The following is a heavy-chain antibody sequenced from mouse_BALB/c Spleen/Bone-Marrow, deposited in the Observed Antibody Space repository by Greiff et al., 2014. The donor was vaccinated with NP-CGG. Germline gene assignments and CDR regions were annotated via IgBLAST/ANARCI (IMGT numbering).Heavy chain of an antibody. CDR3: ARQGNDYAAWFAY. CDR1: GFTFSSYG. D-gene: IGHD2-4*01. J-gene: IGHJ3*01. CDR2: ISSGGGYT. V-gene: IGHV5-6*01. Sequence: VQLQQPGGDLVKPGGSLKLSCAASGFTFSSYGMSWVRQTPDKRLEWVATISSGGGYTYYPDSVKGRFTISRDNAKNTLYLQMSSLKSEDTAMYYCARQGNDYAAWFAYWGQGTLVTVSA.